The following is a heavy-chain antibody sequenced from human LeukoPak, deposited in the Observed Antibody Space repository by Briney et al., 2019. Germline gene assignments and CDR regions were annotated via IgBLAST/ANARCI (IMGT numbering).Heavy chain of an antibody. CDR2: ICPDGTGI. CDR3: AKGRFLEWLLVYYFDY. D-gene: IGHD3-3*01. CDR1: GFIFSFYC. Sequence: GGSLRLSCAASGFIFSFYCMHWVRQAPGKGPMWVSRICPDGTGISYADSVKARFTTSRDNAKNTVYLQMNSLRAEDTAVYYCAKGRFLEWLLVYYFDYWGQGTLVTVSS. J-gene: IGHJ4*02. V-gene: IGHV3-74*01.